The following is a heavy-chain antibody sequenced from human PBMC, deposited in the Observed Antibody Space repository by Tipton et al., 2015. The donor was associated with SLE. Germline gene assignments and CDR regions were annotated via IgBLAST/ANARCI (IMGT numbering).Heavy chain of an antibody. D-gene: IGHD3-3*01. V-gene: IGHV4-59*08. CDR1: NGSISSYY. CDR2: IYYSGSS. J-gene: IGHJ4*02. CDR3: ARHAAGLWSGYYPY. Sequence: TLSLTCIVSNGSISSYYWSWIRQPPGKGLEWIGYIYYSGSSNYNPSLKSRVTISVDTSKNQFSLKLSSVTAADTAVYYCARHAAGLWSGYYPYWGQGTLVTVSS.